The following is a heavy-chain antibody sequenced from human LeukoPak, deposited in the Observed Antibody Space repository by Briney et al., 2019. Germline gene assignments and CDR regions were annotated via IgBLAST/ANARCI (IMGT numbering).Heavy chain of an antibody. CDR3: ARFYLYYYYMDV. J-gene: IGHJ6*03. CDR1: GFTFSSYS. Sequence: GGSLRLSCAASGFTFSSYSMNWVRQAPGKGLEWVSSISSSSSYIYYADSVKGRFTISRDNAKNPLYLQMNSLRAGDTAVYYCARFYLYYYYMDVWGKGTTVTVSS. CDR2: ISSSSSYI. V-gene: IGHV3-21*01.